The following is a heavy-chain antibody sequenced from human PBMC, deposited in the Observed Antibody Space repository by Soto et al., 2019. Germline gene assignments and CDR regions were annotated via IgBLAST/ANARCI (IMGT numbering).Heavy chain of an antibody. CDR1: GGSISTSNW. J-gene: IGHJ4*02. V-gene: IGHV4-4*02. CDR2: VYRTGST. CDR3: ARARATSAAAAIFDC. D-gene: IGHD2-2*01. Sequence: QVQLQESGPGLVKPSGTLSLTCAVSGGSISTSNWWSWVRQPPGKGLEWIGEVYRTGSTNYNPSPQSRVIVSLDQPKTQFSRRLTSVTAADTAVYYCARARATSAAAAIFDCWGQGTLVTVSS.